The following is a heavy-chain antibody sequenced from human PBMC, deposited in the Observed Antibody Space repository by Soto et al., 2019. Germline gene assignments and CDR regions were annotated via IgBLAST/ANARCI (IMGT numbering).Heavy chain of an antibody. J-gene: IGHJ4*02. D-gene: IGHD1-26*01. CDR1: GGSFSGYY. CDR2: INDSGST. Sequence: SETLSLTCAVYGGSFSGYYWSWIRQPPGKGLEWIGGINDSGSTNYNPSLKSRVTISVDTSKNQFSLKLSSVTAADTAVYYCGRHLILSGSYPYYFDYWGQGTLVSVSS. V-gene: IGHV4-34*01. CDR3: GRHLILSGSYPYYFDY.